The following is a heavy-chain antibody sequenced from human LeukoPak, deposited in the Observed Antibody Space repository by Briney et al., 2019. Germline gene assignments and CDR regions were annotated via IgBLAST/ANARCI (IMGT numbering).Heavy chain of an antibody. CDR2: IDANGAGT. CDR3: AKDQSYYNWFDP. Sequence: GGSLRLSCAASGFTFSSYAMTWVRQAPGKGLEWVSSIDANGAGTFYADSVKGRFSISRDNAKNTLGLQMHSLTAEDTAVYYCAKDQSYYNWFDPWGQGTLVAVSS. CDR1: GFTFSSYA. V-gene: IGHV3-23*01. J-gene: IGHJ5*02. D-gene: IGHD3-10*01.